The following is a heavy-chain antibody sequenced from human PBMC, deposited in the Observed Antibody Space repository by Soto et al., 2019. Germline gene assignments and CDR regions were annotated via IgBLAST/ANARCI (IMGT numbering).Heavy chain of an antibody. CDR3: ARHPSDFWFDP. V-gene: IGHV4-34*01. D-gene: IGHD2-21*02. CDR2: INHSGST. Sequence: PSETLSLTCAFYGLSFRGYYWSWIRQPPGKGLEWIGEINHSGSTYYNPSLKSRVTVSVDTSKNQFSLKLSSVTAADTAVYYCARHPSDFWFDPWGQGTLVTVSS. J-gene: IGHJ5*02. CDR1: GLSFRGYY.